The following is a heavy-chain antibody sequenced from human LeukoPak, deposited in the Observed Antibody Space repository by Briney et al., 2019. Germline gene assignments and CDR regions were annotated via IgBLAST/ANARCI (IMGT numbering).Heavy chain of an antibody. J-gene: IGHJ4*02. Sequence: ASVKVSCKASGYTFTSYYMHWVRQAPGQGLEWMGGIIPIFGTANYAQKFQGRVTITADKSTSTAYMELSSLRSEDTAVYYCASLEPTPGIALDYWGQGTLVTVSS. D-gene: IGHD6-13*01. CDR3: ASLEPTPGIALDY. CDR2: IIPIFGTA. CDR1: GYTFTSYY. V-gene: IGHV1-69*06.